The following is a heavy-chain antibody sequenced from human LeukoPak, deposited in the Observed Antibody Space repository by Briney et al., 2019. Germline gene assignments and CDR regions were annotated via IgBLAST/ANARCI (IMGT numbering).Heavy chain of an antibody. J-gene: IGHJ4*02. CDR2: INPNTGGI. Sequence: ASVKVSCKTSGYTFTDYCLHWVRQVPGQGLEWMGWINPNTGGIIYGQGRGTITRDTSISTAYMELSRLRSTATDVYYCASATPSAQNYYDSSGYLAYWGQGALVTVSS. V-gene: IGHV1-2*02. CDR3: ASATPSAQNYYDSSGYLAY. CDR1: GYTFTDYC. D-gene: IGHD3-22*01.